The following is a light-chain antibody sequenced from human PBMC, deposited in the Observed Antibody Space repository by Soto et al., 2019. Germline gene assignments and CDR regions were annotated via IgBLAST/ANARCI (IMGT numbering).Light chain of an antibody. CDR1: QLFSSN. CDR3: QQYNNWPRT. Sequence: IMLTQFPGTLSVSTGESVTLSCRASQLFSSNLAWYQHKPGQAPRLLIYGVSTRDTGVPDRFSGSASGTEFTLTISSLQSEDFAVYYCQQYNNWPRTFGQGTRLEIK. J-gene: IGKJ5*01. V-gene: IGKV3-15*01. CDR2: GVS.